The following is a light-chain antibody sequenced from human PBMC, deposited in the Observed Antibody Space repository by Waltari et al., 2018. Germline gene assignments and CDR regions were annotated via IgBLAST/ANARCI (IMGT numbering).Light chain of an antibody. CDR2: KTS. CDR3: QQYNDNSTWT. V-gene: IGKV1-5*03. J-gene: IGKJ1*01. Sequence: DIQMTQSPSTLSASVGDRVTITCRASQSINNWLAWYQQKPGKAPKLLIYKTSTLESGVPSSFSGSGYGTEFTLTISSLQPDDFVTYYCQQYNDNSTWTFGQGTKVEVK. CDR1: QSINNW.